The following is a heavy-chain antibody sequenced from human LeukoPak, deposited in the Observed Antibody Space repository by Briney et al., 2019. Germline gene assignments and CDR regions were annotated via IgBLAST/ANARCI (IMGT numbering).Heavy chain of an antibody. Sequence: GGSLRLSCAASGFTFSSYGMHWVRQAPGKGLEWVAVISYDGSNKLYADSVKGRFTISRDNAKNSLYLQMNSLRTEDTALYYCAKDIRVFIYYGMDVWGQGTTVTVSS. CDR2: ISYDGSNK. D-gene: IGHD2-8*01. CDR1: GFTFSSYG. CDR3: AKDIRVFIYYGMDV. J-gene: IGHJ6*02. V-gene: IGHV3-30*18.